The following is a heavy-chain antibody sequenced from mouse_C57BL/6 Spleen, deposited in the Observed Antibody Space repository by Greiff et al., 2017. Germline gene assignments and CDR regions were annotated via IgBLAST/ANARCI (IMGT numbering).Heavy chain of an antibody. Sequence: VQLQQPGAELVRPGSSVKLSCKASGYTFTSYWMHWVKQRPIQGLEWIGNIDPSDSETHYNQKFKDKATLTVDKSSSTAYMQISSLTSEDSAVYYCARGETGSFAYWGQGTLVTVSA. CDR2: IDPSDSET. J-gene: IGHJ3*01. CDR3: ARGETGSFAY. D-gene: IGHD4-1*01. V-gene: IGHV1-52*01. CDR1: GYTFTSYW.